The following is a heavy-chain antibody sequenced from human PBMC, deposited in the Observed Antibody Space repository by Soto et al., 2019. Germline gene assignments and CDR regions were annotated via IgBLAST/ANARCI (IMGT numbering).Heavy chain of an antibody. V-gene: IGHV3-21*01. D-gene: IGHD3-3*01. CDR1: GFPLEKYG. J-gene: IGHJ6*04. CDR3: ARATYYWNHEY. CDR2: ISFSGDYI. Sequence: GGSLRLSCAISGFPLEKYGMNWVWQAPGKVLEWVSSISFSGDYIYYADSGKGRFTISRDNARNSLYLQMNRLGVDDTALYFCARATYYWNHEYWGKGTKFTVSS.